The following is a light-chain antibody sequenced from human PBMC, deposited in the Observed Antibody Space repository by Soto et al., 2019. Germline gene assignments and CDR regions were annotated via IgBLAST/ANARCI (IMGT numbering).Light chain of an antibody. CDR1: SSDVGSYNL. J-gene: IGLJ1*01. Sequence: QSVLTQPASVSGSPGQSITISCTGTSSDVGSYNLVPWYQQHPGKAPKLMIYEVSKRPSGVSNRFSGSKSGNTASLTISGLQAEDEADYYCCSYAGSSTYVFGPGTKVTVL. CDR2: EVS. CDR3: CSYAGSSTYV. V-gene: IGLV2-23*02.